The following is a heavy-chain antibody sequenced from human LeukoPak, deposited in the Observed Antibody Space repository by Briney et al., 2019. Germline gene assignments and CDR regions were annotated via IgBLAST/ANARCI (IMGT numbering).Heavy chain of an antibody. Sequence: GGSLRLSCAASGFTFSSYAMSWVRQAPGKGLEWVSAISGSGGSTYYADSVKGRFTISRDNSKNTLYLQMNSLRAEDTAVYYCANVGLTLYDILTGYPTRKEYFQHWGQGTLVTVSS. CDR2: ISGSGGST. CDR3: ANVGLTLYDILTGYPTRKEYFQH. CDR1: GFTFSSYA. D-gene: IGHD3-9*01. V-gene: IGHV3-23*01. J-gene: IGHJ1*01.